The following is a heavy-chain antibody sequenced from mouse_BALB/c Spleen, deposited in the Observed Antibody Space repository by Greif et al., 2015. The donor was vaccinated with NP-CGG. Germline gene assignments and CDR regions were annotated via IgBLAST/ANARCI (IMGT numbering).Heavy chain of an antibody. CDR1: GYTFTDYW. J-gene: IGHJ3*01. CDR3: ARVYGNYEAY. Sequence: QVQLQQSGAELVMPGASVKMSCKASGYTFTDYWMHWVKQRPGQGLEWIGAIDTSDSYTSYNQKFKGKATLTVDESSSTAYMQLSSLTSEDSAVYYCARVYGNYEAYWGQGTLVTVSA. D-gene: IGHD2-10*02. CDR2: IDTSDSYT. V-gene: IGHV1-69*01.